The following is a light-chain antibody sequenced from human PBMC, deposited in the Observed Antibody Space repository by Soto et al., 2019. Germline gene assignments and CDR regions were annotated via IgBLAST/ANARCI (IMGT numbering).Light chain of an antibody. V-gene: IGLV1-40*01. CDR2: GNS. CDR3: QSYDSSLSGSV. J-gene: IGLJ3*02. CDR1: SSNIGAGYD. Sequence: QLVLTQPPSVSGAPGQRVTLSCTGSSSNIGAGYDVHWYQQLPGTAPKLLIYGNSNRPSGVPDRFSGSKSGTSASLAITGLQAEDEADYYCQSYDSSLSGSVFGGGTKLTV.